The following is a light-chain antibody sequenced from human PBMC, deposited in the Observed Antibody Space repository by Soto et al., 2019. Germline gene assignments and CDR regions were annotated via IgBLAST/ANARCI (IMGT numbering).Light chain of an antibody. CDR3: QQYNNSPYT. J-gene: IGKJ2*01. CDR2: DAS. V-gene: IGKV3-15*01. CDR1: QSVGSN. Sequence: EIVLTHSPATLSVSPGERATLSCRASQSVGSNLAWYQQRPGQPPRLLIYDASTRATDIPARFSGGGSGTEFTLTISSLHSEDFAVYYCQQYNNSPYTFGQGTKLQI.